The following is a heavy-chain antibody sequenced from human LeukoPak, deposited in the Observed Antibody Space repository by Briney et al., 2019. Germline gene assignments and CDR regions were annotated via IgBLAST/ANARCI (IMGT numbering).Heavy chain of an antibody. D-gene: IGHD1-26*01. Sequence: GGSLRLSCAASGFTVSSNYMSWVRQAPGKGLEWVSVIYSGGSTYYADSVKGRFTISRDNSKNTLYLQMNSLRAEDTAVYYCAREIRVGAAYYFDYWGQGTLVTVSS. CDR3: AREIRVGAAYYFDY. J-gene: IGHJ4*02. V-gene: IGHV3-53*01. CDR2: IYSGGST. CDR1: GFTVSSNY.